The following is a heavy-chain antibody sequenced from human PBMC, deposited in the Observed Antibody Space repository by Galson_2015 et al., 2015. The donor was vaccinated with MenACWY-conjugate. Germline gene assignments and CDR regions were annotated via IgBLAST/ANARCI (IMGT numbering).Heavy chain of an antibody. Sequence: ETLSLTCTVSGGSISSNSYHWGWIRQPPGKGLEWIGKISDTGSTHYNPSLKSRLTISVDTSKNHLSLRLSSVTAADTAVYYCARNYYDGSGYFYWGQGTLFTVSP. CDR1: GGSISSNSYH. V-gene: IGHV4-39*01. J-gene: IGHJ4*02. D-gene: IGHD3-22*01. CDR2: ISDTGST. CDR3: ARNYYDGSGYFY.